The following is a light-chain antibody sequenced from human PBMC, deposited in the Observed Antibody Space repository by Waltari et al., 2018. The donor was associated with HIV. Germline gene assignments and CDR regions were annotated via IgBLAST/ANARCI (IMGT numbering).Light chain of an antibody. CDR3: GTWDSRLSAYV. CDR1: SSNVGTYY. CDR2: DNK. V-gene: IGLV1-51*01. J-gene: IGLJ1*01. Sequence: QSVLTQPPSVSAAPGQRVIISCSGTSSNVGTYYVSWYQQLPGTAPKLLIYDNKKRPSQIPDRVSGSKSDSSATLGITGLQTGDEADYYCGTWDSRLSAYVFGAGTRVTVL.